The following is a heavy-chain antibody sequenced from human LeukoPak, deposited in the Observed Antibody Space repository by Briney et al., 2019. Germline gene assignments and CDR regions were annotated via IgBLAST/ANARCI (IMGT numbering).Heavy chain of an antibody. V-gene: IGHV3-23*01. CDR1: GFTFSSYA. CDR2: ISGSGGNT. J-gene: IGHJ4*02. Sequence: GGSLRLSCAASGFTFSSYAMSWVRQAPGKGLEWASAISGSGGNTYNADSVRGRFTISRDNSKNTLYLQMSSLGADDTAVYYCAKDHGSSPDYFDYWGQGTLVTVSS. CDR3: AKDHGSSPDYFDY. D-gene: IGHD6-6*01.